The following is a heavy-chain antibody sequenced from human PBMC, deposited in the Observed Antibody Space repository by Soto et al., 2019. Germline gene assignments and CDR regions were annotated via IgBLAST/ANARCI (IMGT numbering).Heavy chain of an antibody. CDR2: INPSCGST. CDR3: ARGLSIFGVVNPSASWFDP. J-gene: IGHJ5*02. V-gene: IGHV1-46*01. D-gene: IGHD3-3*01. CDR1: GYTFTRYY. Sequence: ASVKVSCKASGYTFTRYYMHWVRQAPGQGLEWMGIINPSCGSTSYAQKFQGRVTMTRDTSTSTVYMELSSLRSEDTAVYYCARGLSIFGVVNPSASWFDPWGQGTLVTVSS.